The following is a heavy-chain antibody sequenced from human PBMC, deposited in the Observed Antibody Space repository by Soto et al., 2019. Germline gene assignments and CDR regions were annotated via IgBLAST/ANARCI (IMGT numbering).Heavy chain of an antibody. CDR3: ARWVAGGNGPPYGMDV. CDR1: RFSFSDYY. J-gene: IGHJ6*02. D-gene: IGHD2-8*02. Sequence: PGGSLRLSCVGSRFSFSDYYMSWIRQAPGKGLEWISYISNTGSNSYYADSVKGRFTISRDNAKDSLSLQMNRLTVEDAGVYYCARWVAGGNGPPYGMDVWGQGTTVTVSS. CDR2: ISNTGSNS. V-gene: IGHV3-11*01.